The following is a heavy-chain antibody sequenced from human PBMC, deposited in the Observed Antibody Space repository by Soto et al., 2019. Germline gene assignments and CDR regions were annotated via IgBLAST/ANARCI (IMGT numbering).Heavy chain of an antibody. V-gene: IGHV3-48*01. D-gene: IGHD6-13*01. CDR2: ISSSSSTI. J-gene: IGHJ5*02. CDR1: GFTFSSYS. Sequence: EVQLVESGGGLVQPGGSLRLSCAASGFTFSSYSMNWVRQAPGKGLEWVSYISSSSSTIYYADSVKGRFTISRDNAKNSLYLQMNSLRAEVTAVYYCARHPERIAQIGWFDTWGQGTLVTVSS. CDR3: ARHPERIAQIGWFDT.